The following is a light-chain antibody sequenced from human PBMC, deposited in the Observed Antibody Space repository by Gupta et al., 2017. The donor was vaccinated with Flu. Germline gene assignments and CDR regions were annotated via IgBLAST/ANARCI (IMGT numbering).Light chain of an antibody. CDR3: ASWDDSLKGVL. V-gene: IGLV1-44*01. J-gene: IGLJ2*01. CDR2: NND. Sequence: SVLTQPPPSPGTPGQRATISCSGRNSNIGSNAVNWYQQLPGTASKLLIFNNDQRPSGVPDRFSGSQSGTSASLAISGLQSEDEADYYCASWDDSLKGVLFGGGTKLTVL. CDR1: NSNIGSNA.